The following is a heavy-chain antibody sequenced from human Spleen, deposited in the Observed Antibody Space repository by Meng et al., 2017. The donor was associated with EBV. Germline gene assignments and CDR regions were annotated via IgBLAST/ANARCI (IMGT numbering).Heavy chain of an antibody. Sequence: EVQLVWSWGGLVQPGGSLRLYCADSGFTYRTYWMHWVRQAQGKGLVWVSRINSDGSSTNYEDSVKGRFTISRDNAKNTLYLQMNSLRVEDTAVYYCARSNPSGGWFFDYWGQGTLVTVSS. V-gene: IGHV3-74*01. CDR3: ARSNPSGGWFFDY. CDR2: INSDGSST. J-gene: IGHJ4*02. CDR1: GFTYRTYW. D-gene: IGHD6-19*01.